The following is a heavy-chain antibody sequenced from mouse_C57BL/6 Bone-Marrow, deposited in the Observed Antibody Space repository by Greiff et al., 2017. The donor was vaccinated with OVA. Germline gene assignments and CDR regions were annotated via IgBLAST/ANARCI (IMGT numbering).Heavy chain of an antibody. D-gene: IGHD2-1*01. V-gene: IGHV14-4*01. CDR2: IDPENGDS. CDR3: TTYGNFGY. J-gene: IGHJ2*01. Sequence: VQLKESGAELVRPGASVKLSCTASGFTFNDDYMHWVKQRPEQGLEWIGWIDPENGDSEYASKFPGKATLTIYTSSNTAYLQLSSLTSEGTAVYYCTTYGNFGYWGEGTTRTVSS. CDR1: GFTFNDDY.